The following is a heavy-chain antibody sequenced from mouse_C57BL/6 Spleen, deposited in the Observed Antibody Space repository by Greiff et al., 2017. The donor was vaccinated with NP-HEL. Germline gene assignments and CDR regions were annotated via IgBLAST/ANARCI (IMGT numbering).Heavy chain of an antibody. CDR3: ASPIYDGYAWFAY. J-gene: IGHJ3*01. Sequence: QVQLQQSGPELVKPGASVKISCKASGYAFSSSWMNWVKQRPGKGLEWIGRIYPGDGDTNYNGKFKGKATLTADKSSSTAYMQLSSLTSEDSAVYFCASPIYDGYAWFAYWGQGTLVTVSA. V-gene: IGHV1-82*01. D-gene: IGHD2-3*01. CDR2: IYPGDGDT. CDR1: GYAFSSSW.